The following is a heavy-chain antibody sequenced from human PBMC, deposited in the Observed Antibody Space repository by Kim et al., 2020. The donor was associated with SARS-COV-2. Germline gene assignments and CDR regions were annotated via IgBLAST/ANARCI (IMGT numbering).Heavy chain of an antibody. Sequence: GGSLRLSCAASGFTFSNAWMSWVRQAPGKGLEWVGRIKSKTDGGTTDYAAPVKGRFTISRDDSKNTLYLQMNSLKTEDTAVYYCTTGIAAAGFRSSDYYYYYGMDVWGQGTTVTVSS. CDR2: IKSKTDGGTT. CDR3: TTGIAAAGFRSSDYYYYYGMDV. CDR1: GFTFSNAW. J-gene: IGHJ6*02. V-gene: IGHV3-15*01. D-gene: IGHD6-13*01.